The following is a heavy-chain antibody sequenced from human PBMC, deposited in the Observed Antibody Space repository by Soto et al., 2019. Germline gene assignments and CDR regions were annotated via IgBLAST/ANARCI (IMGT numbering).Heavy chain of an antibody. J-gene: IGHJ4*02. V-gene: IGHV3-30*03. Sequence: QVQLVESGGGVVQPGRSLRLSCAASGFTFSSYGMHWVRQAPGKGLEWVAVISYDGSNKYYADSVKGRFTISRDNSKNTLYLQMNSLRAEDTAVYYCATWFWELLDYWGQGTLVTVSS. CDR3: ATWFWELLDY. CDR2: ISYDGSNK. D-gene: IGHD3-10*01. CDR1: GFTFSSYG.